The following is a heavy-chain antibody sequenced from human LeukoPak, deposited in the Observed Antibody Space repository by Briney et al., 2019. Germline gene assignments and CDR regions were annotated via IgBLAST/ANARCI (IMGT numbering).Heavy chain of an antibody. J-gene: IGHJ6*02. V-gene: IGHV3-48*01. D-gene: IGHD2-15*01. CDR3: ATEGQYCSGGSCYRPRYGMDV. Sequence: GGSLRLSCAASGFTFSSYSMNWVRQAPGKGLEWVSYISSSGSTIYYADSVKGRFTISRDNAKNSLYLQMSSLRAEDTAVYYCATEGQYCSGGSCYRPRYGMDVWGQGTTVTVSS. CDR2: ISSSGSTI. CDR1: GFTFSSYS.